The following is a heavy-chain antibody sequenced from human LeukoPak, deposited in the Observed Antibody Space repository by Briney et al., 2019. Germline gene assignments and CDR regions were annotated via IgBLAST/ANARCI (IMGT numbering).Heavy chain of an antibody. CDR1: GGSFSGYY. V-gene: IGHV4-34*01. J-gene: IGHJ6*03. CDR3: ARVYFDWDYYYMDV. D-gene: IGHD3-9*01. CDR2: IYYSGST. Sequence: TSETLSLTCAAYGGSFSGYYWSWIRQPPGKGLEWIGGIYYSGSTYYNPSLKSRVTISVDTSKNQFSLKLSSVTAADTAVYYCARVYFDWDYYYMDVWGKGTTVTISS.